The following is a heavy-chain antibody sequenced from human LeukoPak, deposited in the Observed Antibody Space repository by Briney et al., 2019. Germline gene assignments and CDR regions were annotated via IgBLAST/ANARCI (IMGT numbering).Heavy chain of an antibody. Sequence: SETLSLTCAVYGGSFSGYYWSWIRQPPGKGLEWIGEINHSGSTNYNPSLKSRVTISVDTSKNQFSLKLSSVTAADTAVYYCARMIVVVTAGLGYYYGMDVWGQGTTVTVSS. D-gene: IGHD3-22*01. CDR3: ARMIVVVTAGLGYYYGMDV. CDR1: GGSFSGYY. CDR2: INHSGST. J-gene: IGHJ6*02. V-gene: IGHV4-34*01.